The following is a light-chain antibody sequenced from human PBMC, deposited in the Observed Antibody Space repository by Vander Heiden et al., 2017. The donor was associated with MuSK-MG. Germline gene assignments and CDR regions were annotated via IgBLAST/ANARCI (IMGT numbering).Light chain of an antibody. CDR3: QSYDTSLSGLV. CDR2: GND. CDR1: SSNIGAGNN. Sequence: QSVLTQPPSVSGAPGQRVTIPCTGSSSNIGAGNNLHWYQHLPGTAPNLLIYGNDNRPSGVPDRFSGSKSGTSASLAITGLQAEDEADFYCQSYDTSLSGLVFGGGTKLTVL. V-gene: IGLV1-40*01. J-gene: IGLJ3*02.